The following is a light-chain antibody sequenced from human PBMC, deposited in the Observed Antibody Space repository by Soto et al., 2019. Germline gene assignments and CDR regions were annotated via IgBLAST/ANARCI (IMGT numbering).Light chain of an antibody. CDR3: SSYTTFSTYV. J-gene: IGLJ1*01. CDR2: EVS. CDR1: SSDVGAYNS. V-gene: IGLV2-14*01. Sequence: QSALTQPASVSGSPGQSITISCTGTSSDVGAYNSVSWYQQHPGKAPKLMIYEVSNRPSGVSNRFSGSKSDNTASLTISGLQAEDEADYYCSSYTTFSTYVFGTGTKVTVL.